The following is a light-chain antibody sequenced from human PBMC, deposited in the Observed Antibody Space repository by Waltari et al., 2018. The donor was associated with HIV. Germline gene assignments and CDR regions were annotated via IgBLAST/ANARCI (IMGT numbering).Light chain of an antibody. Sequence: QSALTQPASVSGSPGQSITISCTGPSSDVGGYNYVSWYQQHPGKAPKLMIYAVSNRPSGVSNRFSGSKSGNTASLTISGLQAEDEADYYCSSYTSSRSYVFGTGTRVTV. CDR2: AVS. CDR3: SSYTSSRSYV. CDR1: SSDVGGYNY. V-gene: IGLV2-14*03. J-gene: IGLJ1*01.